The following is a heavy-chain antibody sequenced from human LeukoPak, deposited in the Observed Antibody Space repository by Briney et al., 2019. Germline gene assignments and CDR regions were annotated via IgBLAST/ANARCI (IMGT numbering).Heavy chain of an antibody. CDR1: GYTFTSYD. CDR3: TRRSGLYNWFNP. CDR2: MNPNSGNT. D-gene: IGHD3-3*01. Sequence: ASVTVSCKASGYTFTSYDINWVRQATGQGLEWMGWMNPNSGNTGYAQEFQGRVTMTRNTSIGTAYMELNSLRSEDTAVYYCTRRSGLYNWFNPWGQGTLVTVSS. V-gene: IGHV1-8*01. J-gene: IGHJ5*02.